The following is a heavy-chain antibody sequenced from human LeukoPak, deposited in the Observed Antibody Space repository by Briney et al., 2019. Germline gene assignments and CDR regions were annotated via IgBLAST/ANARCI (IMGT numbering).Heavy chain of an antibody. J-gene: IGHJ4*02. D-gene: IGHD4-17*01. CDR1: GFTFSSYA. CDR3: ARETGGAVGSTDFDY. Sequence: PGGSLRLSCAASGFTFSSYAIHWVRQAPDKGLEWVAVISYDGSNKYYADSVKGRFTIPRDNSKNTLYLQMNSLRAEDTAVYYCARETGGAVGSTDFDYWGQGTLVTVSS. V-gene: IGHV3-30-3*01. CDR2: ISYDGSNK.